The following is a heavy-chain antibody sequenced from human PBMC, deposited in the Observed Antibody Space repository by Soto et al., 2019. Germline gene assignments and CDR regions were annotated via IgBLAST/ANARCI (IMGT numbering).Heavy chain of an antibody. J-gene: IGHJ4*02. D-gene: IGHD6-19*01. CDR2: INPSSGST. V-gene: IGHV1-46*01. CDR3: AREEGSIAVAGTPHYYDSTGVGY. CDR1: GYTFTSYY. Sequence: AASVKVSCKASGYTFTSYYMHWVRQAPGQGLEWMGIINPSSGSTSYAQKFQGRVTMTRDTSTSTVYMELSSLRSEDTAVYYCAREEGSIAVAGTPHYYDSTGVGYWGQGTLVTVSS.